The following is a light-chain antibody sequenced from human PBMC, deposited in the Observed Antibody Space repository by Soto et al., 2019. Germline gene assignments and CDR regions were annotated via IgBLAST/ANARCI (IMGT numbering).Light chain of an antibody. CDR2: AAS. J-gene: IGKJ3*01. CDR1: QTVSSY. CDR3: QQTYSTPRT. Sequence: DIEMTQSPSSLSASVGDRVTITCRAGQTVSSYLNWYQQKPGKAPKLLIYAASRLQSGVPSRFSGSGSGTYFTLTISSLQPEDFATYYCQQTYSTPRTFGPGTRVDIK. V-gene: IGKV1-39*01.